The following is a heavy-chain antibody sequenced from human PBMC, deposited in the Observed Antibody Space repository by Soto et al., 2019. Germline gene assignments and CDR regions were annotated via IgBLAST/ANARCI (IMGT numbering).Heavy chain of an antibody. CDR1: GFTFSSYW. CDR2: INSDGSSA. CDR3: ARDLPTNGDGMDV. Sequence: GGSLRLSCAASGFTFSSYWMHWVRQAPGKGLVWVSRINSDGSSATYADSVKGRFTVSRDNAKNTLYLQMNSLRAEDTAVYYCARDLPTNGDGMDVWGQGTTVTVSS. D-gene: IGHD2-8*01. V-gene: IGHV3-74*01. J-gene: IGHJ6*02.